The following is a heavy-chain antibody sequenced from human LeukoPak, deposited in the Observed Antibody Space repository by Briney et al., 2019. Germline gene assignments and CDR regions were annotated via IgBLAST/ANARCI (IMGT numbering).Heavy chain of an antibody. CDR3: ARGPYGEYFQH. V-gene: IGHV1-8*01. CDR2: MNPNSGNT. Sequence: GASVKVSCKASGYTFTSYDINRVRQATGQGLEWMGWMNPNSGNTGYAQKFQGKATMTRNTSISTAYMELSSLRSEDTAVYYCARGPYGEYFQHWGQGTLVTVSS. D-gene: IGHD4-17*01. CDR1: GYTFTSYD. J-gene: IGHJ1*01.